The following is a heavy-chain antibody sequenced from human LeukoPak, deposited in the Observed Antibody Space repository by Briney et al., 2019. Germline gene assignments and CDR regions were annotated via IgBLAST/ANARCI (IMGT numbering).Heavy chain of an antibody. D-gene: IGHD5-12*01. CDR3: ARDGGYSGYDPFDY. Sequence: GGSLRLSCAASGFTFSSYGMHWVRQAPGKGLEWVAVIWYDGSNKYYADSVKGRFTISRDNSKNTLYLQMNSLRAEDTAVYYCARDGGYSGYDPFDYWGQGTLVTVSS. V-gene: IGHV3-33*01. J-gene: IGHJ4*02. CDR1: GFTFSSYG. CDR2: IWYDGSNK.